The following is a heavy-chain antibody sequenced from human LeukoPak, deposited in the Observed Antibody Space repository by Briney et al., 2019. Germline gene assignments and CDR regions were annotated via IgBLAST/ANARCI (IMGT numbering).Heavy chain of an antibody. CDR2: ISYDGSNK. J-gene: IGHJ6*02. CDR3: ARDPMVEWVEDYYYYGMDV. Sequence: PGGSLRLSCAASGFTFSSYSMNWVRQAPGKGLEWVAVISYDGSNKYYADSVKGRFTISRDNSKNTLYLQMNSLRAEDTAVYYCARDPMVEWVEDYYYYGMDVWGQGTTVTVSS. V-gene: IGHV3-30*03. D-gene: IGHD3-3*01. CDR1: GFTFSSYS.